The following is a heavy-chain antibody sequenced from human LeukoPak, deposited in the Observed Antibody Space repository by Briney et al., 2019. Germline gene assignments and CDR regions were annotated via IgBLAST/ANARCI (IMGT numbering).Heavy chain of an antibody. Sequence: GESLKISCKGSGYIFPSHWIGWVRQMPGKGLEWMGIIYPGDSNTRYSPSFQGQVIFSADKSISTAYLQWSSLKASDTAIYYCVRVGGASSVYDPVDYWGQGTLVTVSS. CDR1: GYIFPSHW. D-gene: IGHD5/OR15-5a*01. CDR2: IYPGDSNT. CDR3: VRVGGASSVYDPVDY. V-gene: IGHV5-51*01. J-gene: IGHJ4*02.